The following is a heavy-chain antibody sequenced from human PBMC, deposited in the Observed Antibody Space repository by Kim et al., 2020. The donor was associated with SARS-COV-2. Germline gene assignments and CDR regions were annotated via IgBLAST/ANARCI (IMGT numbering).Heavy chain of an antibody. CDR3: ARQVPGADRRFDY. V-gene: IGHV4-61*02. D-gene: IGHD6-19*01. CDR2: IHASGHT. CDR1: GGSVSSGNYY. J-gene: IGHJ4*02. Sequence: SETLSLTCTVSGGSVSSGNYYWSWIRQSAGKGLEWIGRIHASGHTNHNPSLKSRLTMSLDTSKHQMSLKLSSVTAADTAMYYCARQVPGADRRFDYWGQGILVTVSS.